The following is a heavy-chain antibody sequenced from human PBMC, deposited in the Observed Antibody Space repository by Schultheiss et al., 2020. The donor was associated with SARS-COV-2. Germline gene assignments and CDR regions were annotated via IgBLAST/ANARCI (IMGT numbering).Heavy chain of an antibody. D-gene: IGHD5-12*01. Sequence: SETLSLTCTVSGGSISSSSYYWSWIRQPAGKGLEWIGRIYTSGSTNYNPSLKSRVTISVDTSKNQFSLKLSSVTAADTAVYYCARDNRGGTREWLRFFEGFDPWGQGTLVTVSS. CDR1: GGSISSSSYY. CDR2: IYTSGST. J-gene: IGHJ5*02. CDR3: ARDNRGGTREWLRFFEGFDP. V-gene: IGHV4-61*02.